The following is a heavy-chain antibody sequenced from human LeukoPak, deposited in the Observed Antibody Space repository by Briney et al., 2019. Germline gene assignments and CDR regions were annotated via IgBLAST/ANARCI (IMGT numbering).Heavy chain of an antibody. CDR3: ARVKYYYHSSGPQDY. CDR1: GYTFTGYY. Sequence: ASVKVSCKASGYTFTGYYMHWVRQAPGQGLEWMGWINPNSGGTNYAQKFQGRVTTTRDTSISTAYMELSRLRSDDTAVYYCARVKYYYHSSGPQDYWGQGTLVTVSS. D-gene: IGHD3-22*01. V-gene: IGHV1-2*02. CDR2: INPNSGGT. J-gene: IGHJ4*02.